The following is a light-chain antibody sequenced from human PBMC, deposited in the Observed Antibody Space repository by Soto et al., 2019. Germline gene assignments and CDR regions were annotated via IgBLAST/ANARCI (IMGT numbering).Light chain of an antibody. CDR2: EVS. Sequence: DVVMTQSPLSLSVTPGQPASISCKSSQSLLHITGETFLFWYLQKPGQSPQLLIYEVSTRVSGVPDRFSGSGSGTDFTLEISRVETEDVGIYYCMQSTQLPPTFGQGTRLGIE. CDR1: QSLLHITGETF. CDR3: MQSTQLPPT. V-gene: IGKV2D-29*02. J-gene: IGKJ5*01.